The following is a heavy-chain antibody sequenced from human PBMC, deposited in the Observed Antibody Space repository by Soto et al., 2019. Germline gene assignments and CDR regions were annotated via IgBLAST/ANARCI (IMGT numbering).Heavy chain of an antibody. D-gene: IGHD6-19*01. Sequence: QVQLVQSGAEVKKPGSSVKVSCKASGGTFSSYAISWVRQAPGQGLEWMGGIIPIFGTANYAQMFQGRVTITADESTSTAYMELSSLRSEDTAVYYCASSGSSGWFAEYFQHWGQGTLVTVSS. CDR3: ASSGSSGWFAEYFQH. CDR2: IIPIFGTA. CDR1: GGTFSSYA. J-gene: IGHJ1*01. V-gene: IGHV1-69*01.